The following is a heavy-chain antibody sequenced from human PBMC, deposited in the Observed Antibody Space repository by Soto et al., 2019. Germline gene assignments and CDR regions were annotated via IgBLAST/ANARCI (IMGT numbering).Heavy chain of an antibody. CDR3: AKMSGFGEYPADYFDY. V-gene: IGHV4-59*08. Sequence: PSETLSLTCTVSGGSISSYYWSWIRQPPGKGLEWIGYIYYSGSTNYNPSLKSRVTISVDTSKNQFSLKLSSVTAADMAVYYCAKMSGFGEYPADYFDYWGQGTLVTVSS. J-gene: IGHJ4*02. CDR2: IYYSGST. CDR1: GGSISSYY. D-gene: IGHD3-10*01.